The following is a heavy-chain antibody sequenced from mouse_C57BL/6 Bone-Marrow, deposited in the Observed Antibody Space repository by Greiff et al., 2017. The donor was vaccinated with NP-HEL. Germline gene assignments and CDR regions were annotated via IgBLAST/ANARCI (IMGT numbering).Heavy chain of an antibody. D-gene: IGHD1-1*01. V-gene: IGHV5-16*01. Sequence: EVMLVESEGGLVQPGSSMKLSCTASGFTFSDYYMAWVRQVPEKGLEWVANINYDGSSTYYLDSLKSRFIISRDNAKNILYLQMSSLKSEDTATYYGARDLYYGSSYGYFEGWGTGTTVTVSS. CDR3: ARDLYYGSSYGYFEG. CDR2: INYDGSST. CDR1: GFTFSDYY. J-gene: IGHJ1*03.